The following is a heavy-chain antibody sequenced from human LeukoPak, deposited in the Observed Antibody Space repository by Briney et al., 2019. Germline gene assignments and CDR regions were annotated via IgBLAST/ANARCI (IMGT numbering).Heavy chain of an antibody. Sequence: PGGSLRLSCAASGFTFSDYWMSWVRQAPGKELEWVANIKQDGSAKYYVDSVKGRFTIYRDNAKNSLYLQMNSLRAEDTAVYYCARDFAYVWGSYRYYYWFDPWGQGTLVTVSS. CDR1: GFTFSDYW. V-gene: IGHV3-7*01. D-gene: IGHD3-16*02. J-gene: IGHJ5*02. CDR3: ARDFAYVWGSYRYYYWFDP. CDR2: IKQDGSAK.